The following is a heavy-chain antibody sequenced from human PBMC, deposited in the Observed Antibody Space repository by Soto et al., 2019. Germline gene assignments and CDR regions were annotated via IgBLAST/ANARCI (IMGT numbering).Heavy chain of an antibody. CDR1: GYTFTSYV. Sequence: ASVKVSCKASGYTFTSYVISWVRQAPGQGLEWMGWISAYNGNTNYAQKLQGRVTMTTDTSTSTAYMELRSLRSDDTAVYYCARGYYDSSGYPAPNDAFDIWGQGTMVTVSS. J-gene: IGHJ3*02. CDR3: ARGYYDSSGYPAPNDAFDI. CDR2: ISAYNGNT. V-gene: IGHV1-18*01. D-gene: IGHD3-22*01.